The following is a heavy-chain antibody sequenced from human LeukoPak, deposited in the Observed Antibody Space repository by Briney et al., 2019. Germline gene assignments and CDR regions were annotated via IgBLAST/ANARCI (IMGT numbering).Heavy chain of an antibody. CDR2: IYYSGST. J-gene: IGHJ4*02. D-gene: IGHD3-9*01. CDR3: ARARGLGDILTGYYQGDWYYFDY. Sequence: SQTLSLTCTVSGGSISSGGYYWSCIRQHPGKGLECIGYIYYSGSTYYNPSIKSRVTISVDTSKNQFSLKLSSVTAADTAVYYCARARGLGDILTGYYQGDWYYFDYWGQGTLVTVSS. CDR1: GGSISSGGYY. V-gene: IGHV4-31*03.